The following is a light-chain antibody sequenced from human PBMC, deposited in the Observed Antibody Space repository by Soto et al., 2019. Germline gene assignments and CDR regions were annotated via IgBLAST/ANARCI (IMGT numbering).Light chain of an antibody. CDR2: DAS. Sequence: EIVLTQSPVTLSLSPGERATLSCRASQSVSSYLAWYRQKPGQAPRLLIYDASNRAAGIPARFSGSGSGTDFTLTISSLEPEDFAVYYCQQRSNWPSTFGGGTKVEIK. CDR1: QSVSSY. V-gene: IGKV3-11*01. J-gene: IGKJ4*01. CDR3: QQRSNWPST.